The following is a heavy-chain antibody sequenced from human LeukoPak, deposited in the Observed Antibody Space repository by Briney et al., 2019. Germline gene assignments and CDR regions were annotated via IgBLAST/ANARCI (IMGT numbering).Heavy chain of an antibody. J-gene: IGHJ5*01. CDR3: ARLLKYSGSYHCDS. V-gene: IGHV4-39*01. Sequence: SETLSLTCTVSGGSISSSRHYWGWIRQPPGKGLEWIGNIYYSGSTYYNPSLKSRVTISVDTSKNQFSLKVTSVTAADTAVYYCARLLKYSGSYHCDSWGQGTLVTVSS. CDR2: IYYSGST. CDR1: GGSISSSRHY. D-gene: IGHD1-26*01.